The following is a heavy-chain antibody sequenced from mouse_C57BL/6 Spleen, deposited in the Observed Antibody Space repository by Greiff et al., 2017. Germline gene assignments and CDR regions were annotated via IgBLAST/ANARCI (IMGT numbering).Heavy chain of an antibody. CDR2: IDPSDSYT. D-gene: IGHD2-5*01. CDR1: GYTFTSYW. V-gene: IGHV1-69*01. J-gene: IGHJ4*01. CDR3: ARGYSNYGTCAMDY. Sequence: QVQLQQPGAELVMPGASVKLSCKASGYTFTSYWMHWVKQRPGQGLEWIGEIDPSDSYTNYNQKFKGKSTLTVDKSYRTAYMQLSRLTSEDSAVYYFARGYSNYGTCAMDYWGQGTSVTVSA.